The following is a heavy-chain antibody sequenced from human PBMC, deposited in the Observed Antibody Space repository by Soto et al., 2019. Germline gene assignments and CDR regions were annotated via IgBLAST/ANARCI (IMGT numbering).Heavy chain of an antibody. CDR3: ATWEERYFQD. CDR2: ISHDGSHK. Sequence: QVQLVESGGGVVQPGRSPRLSCAASGFTFNSFTMHWVRQAPGKGLEWVAVISHDGSHKYTADSVKGRFTISRDDPKNTLYLQMNSLRVEDTAIYYCATWEERYFQDWGQGTLVTVSS. J-gene: IGHJ1*01. V-gene: IGHV3-30*04. CDR1: GFTFNSFT. D-gene: IGHD1-26*01.